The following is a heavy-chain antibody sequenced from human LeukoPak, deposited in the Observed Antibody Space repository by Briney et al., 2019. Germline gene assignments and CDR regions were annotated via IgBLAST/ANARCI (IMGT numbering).Heavy chain of an antibody. CDR2: IYYSGNT. V-gene: IGHV4-39*07. Sequence: SETLSLTCTVSGVSISSSNSYWGWIRQPPGKGLEWIGSIYYSGNTYYNPSLRSRVTISVDTSKNQFSLKLSSVTAADTAVYYCARDRGGRYYYYYMDVWGKGTTVTISS. CDR3: ARDRGGRYYYYYMDV. J-gene: IGHJ6*03. CDR1: GVSISSSNSY.